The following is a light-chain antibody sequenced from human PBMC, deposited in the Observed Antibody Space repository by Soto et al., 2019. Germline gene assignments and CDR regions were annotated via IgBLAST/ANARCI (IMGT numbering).Light chain of an antibody. CDR2: ANS. CDR3: QSYDSSLSAL. Sequence: QSVLTQPPSVSGAPGQRVTISCTGSSSNIGAGYDVHWYQQLPGTAPKLLIYANSNRPSGVPDRFYGSKSGTSASLAITGLQDEDGADYYCQSYDSSLSALFGGGTKLTVL. J-gene: IGLJ2*01. V-gene: IGLV1-40*01. CDR1: SSNIGAGYD.